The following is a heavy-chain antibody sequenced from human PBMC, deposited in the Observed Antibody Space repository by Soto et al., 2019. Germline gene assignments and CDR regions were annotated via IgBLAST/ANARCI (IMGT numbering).Heavy chain of an antibody. CDR3: ARAYGDYVFDY. CDR2: IYYSGST. Sequence: PSETLSLTCTVSGGSISSSSYYWSWIRQPPGKGLEWIGYIYYSGSTNYNPSLKSRVTISVDTSKNQFSLKLSSVTAADTAVYYCARAYGDYVFDYWGQGTLVTVSS. D-gene: IGHD4-17*01. V-gene: IGHV4-61*01. J-gene: IGHJ4*02. CDR1: GGSISSSSYY.